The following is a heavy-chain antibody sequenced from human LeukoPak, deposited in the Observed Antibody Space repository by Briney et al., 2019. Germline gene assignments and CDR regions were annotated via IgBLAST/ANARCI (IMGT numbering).Heavy chain of an antibody. Sequence: SVKVSCKASGGTFSSYAISWVRQAPGQGLEWMGGIIPIFGTANYAQKFQGRVTITADESTSTAYMELSSLRSEDTAVYYCAIRIVVVPAEDYYYYGMDVWGQGTTVTVSS. CDR2: IIPIFGTA. CDR3: AIRIVVVPAEDYYYYGMDV. J-gene: IGHJ6*02. V-gene: IGHV1-69*13. CDR1: GGTFSSYA. D-gene: IGHD2-2*01.